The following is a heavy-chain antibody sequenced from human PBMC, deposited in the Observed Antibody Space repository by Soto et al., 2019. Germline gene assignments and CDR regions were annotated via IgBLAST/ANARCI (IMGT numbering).Heavy chain of an antibody. Sequence: GASVKVSCKASGGTFSSYAISWVRQAPGQGLEWMGGIIPIFGTANYAQKFQGRVTITADESTSTAYMELSSLRSEDTAVYYCARDRMRYCSGGSCWAPIYGMDVWGQGTTVTVSS. V-gene: IGHV1-69*13. D-gene: IGHD2-15*01. CDR2: IIPIFGTA. CDR3: ARDRMRYCSGGSCWAPIYGMDV. CDR1: GGTFSSYA. J-gene: IGHJ6*02.